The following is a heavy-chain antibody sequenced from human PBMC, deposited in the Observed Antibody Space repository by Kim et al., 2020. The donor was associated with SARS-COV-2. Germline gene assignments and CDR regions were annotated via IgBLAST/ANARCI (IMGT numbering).Heavy chain of an antibody. Sequence: ASVKVSCKASGYTFTSYAMHWVRQAPGQRLEWMGWINAGNGNTKYSQKFQGRVTITRDTSASTAYMELSSLRSEDTAVYYYARDPARYYYGSGSYYPTTLSYYYYGMDVWGQGTTVTVSS. CDR3: ARDPARYYYGSGSYYPTTLSYYYYGMDV. J-gene: IGHJ6*02. CDR1: GYTFTSYA. V-gene: IGHV1-3*01. D-gene: IGHD3-10*01. CDR2: INAGNGNT.